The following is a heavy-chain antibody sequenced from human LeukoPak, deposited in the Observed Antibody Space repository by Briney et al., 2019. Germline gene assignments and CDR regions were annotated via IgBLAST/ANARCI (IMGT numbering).Heavy chain of an antibody. CDR1: GGSISSYY. D-gene: IGHD1-1*01. V-gene: IGHV4-59*01. Sequence: PSETLSLTCTVSGGSISSYYGSWIRQPPGKGLEWIGYIYYSGSTNYNPSLKSRFTISVDTSKNQFSLKLSSVTAADTAVYYCARYQLELTSYFDYWGQGTLVTVSS. CDR2: IYYSGST. J-gene: IGHJ4*02. CDR3: ARYQLELTSYFDY.